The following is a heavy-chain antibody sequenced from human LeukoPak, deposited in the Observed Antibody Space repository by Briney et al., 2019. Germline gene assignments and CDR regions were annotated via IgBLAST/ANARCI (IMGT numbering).Heavy chain of an antibody. CDR1: GGIFGSHA. CDR3: AKGSRLREAGSYRF. Sequence: SVKVSCKVSGGIFGSHAINWVRQAPGQGLEWLGRIIPIFDTPNYAQTFQGRVTISADKSTRTVYMELTSLRSEDTALYYCAKGSRLREAGSYRFWGQGTLVTVSS. CDR2: IIPIFDTP. V-gene: IGHV1-69*06. J-gene: IGHJ4*02. D-gene: IGHD3-16*02.